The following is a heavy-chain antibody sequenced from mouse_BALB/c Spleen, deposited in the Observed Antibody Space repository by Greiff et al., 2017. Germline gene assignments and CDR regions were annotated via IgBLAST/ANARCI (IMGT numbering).Heavy chain of an antibody. V-gene: IGHV5-17*02. J-gene: IGHJ4*01. CDR3: ARWYYDYDDAMDY. CDR2: ISSGSSTI. CDR1: GFTFSSFG. Sequence: EVKVVESGGGLVQPGGSRKLSCAASGFTFSSFGMHWVRQAPEKGLEWVAYISSGSSTIYYADTVKGRFTISRDNPKNTLFLQMTSLRSEDTAMYYCARWYYDYDDAMDYWGQGTSVTVSS. D-gene: IGHD2-4*01.